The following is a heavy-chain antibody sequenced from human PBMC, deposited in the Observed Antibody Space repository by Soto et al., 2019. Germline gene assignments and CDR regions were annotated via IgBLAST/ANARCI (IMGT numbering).Heavy chain of an antibody. CDR1: GYSFTSYW. CDR3: ARHRPSYWAPGASDI. J-gene: IGHJ3*02. V-gene: IGHV5-10-1*01. D-gene: IGHD1-26*01. Sequence: PGESLKISCKGSGYSFTSYWISWVRQMPGKGLEWMGRIDPSDSYTNYSPSFQGHVTISADKSISTAYLQWSSLKASDTAMYYCARHRPSYWAPGASDIWGQGTMVTVSS. CDR2: IDPSDSYT.